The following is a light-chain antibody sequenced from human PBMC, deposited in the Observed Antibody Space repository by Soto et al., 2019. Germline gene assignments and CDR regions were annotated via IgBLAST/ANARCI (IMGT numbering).Light chain of an antibody. V-gene: IGKV3D-15*01. Sequence: EIVMTQSPATLSVSPWERATLSCRATQSILRNLAWYQHKPGQPPRLLIYGASTRVTGIPASFSGSGSGTEFTLTISSLQPEDFAVYYCQQYNNWPITFGQGTRLEIK. CDR2: GAS. CDR3: QQYNNWPIT. J-gene: IGKJ5*01. CDR1: QSILRN.